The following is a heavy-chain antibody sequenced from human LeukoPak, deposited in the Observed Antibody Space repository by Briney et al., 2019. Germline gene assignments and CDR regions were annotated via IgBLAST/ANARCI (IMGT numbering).Heavy chain of an antibody. V-gene: IGHV1-69*05. CDR2: IIPIFGTA. J-gene: IGHJ4*02. D-gene: IGHD6-19*01. Sequence: SVKVSCKASGGTFSSYAISWVRQAPGQGLEWMGGIIPIFGTANYAQNFQGRVTITTDESTSTAYMELSSLRSEDTAVYYCARDSSGWYYQLDYWGQGTLVTVSS. CDR1: GGTFSSYA. CDR3: ARDSSGWYYQLDY.